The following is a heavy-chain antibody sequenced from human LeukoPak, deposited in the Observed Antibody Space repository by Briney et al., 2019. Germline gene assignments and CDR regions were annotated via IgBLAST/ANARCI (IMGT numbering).Heavy chain of an antibody. CDR1: GFTFSSYA. CDR2: ISSNGGST. J-gene: IGHJ4*02. Sequence: PGGSLRLSCAASGFTFSSYAMHWVRQAPGKGLEYVSAISSNGGSTYYANSVKGRFTISRDNSKNTLYLQMGSLRAEDTAVFYCALDSGDFWGQGTLVTVSS. CDR3: ALDSGDF. D-gene: IGHD1-14*01. V-gene: IGHV3-64*01.